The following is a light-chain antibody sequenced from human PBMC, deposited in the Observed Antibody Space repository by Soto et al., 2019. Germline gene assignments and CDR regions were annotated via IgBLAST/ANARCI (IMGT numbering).Light chain of an antibody. CDR1: QSVDTW. Sequence: DIQLTQAPSSLSASVGDRVTITCRASQSVDTWLAWYQQKPGKAPNLLISRASTLKSAVPSRFSGSGSGTEFTLTITSLHPDDFATYYCQQYSHYSRTFGQGTKVEI. J-gene: IGKJ1*01. V-gene: IGKV1-5*03. CDR2: RAS. CDR3: QQYSHYSRT.